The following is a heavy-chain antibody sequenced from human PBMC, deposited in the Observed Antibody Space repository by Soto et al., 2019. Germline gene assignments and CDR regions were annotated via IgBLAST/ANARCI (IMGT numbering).Heavy chain of an antibody. CDR2: INPNSGGT. CDR3: ARATRHGIFRPLYYYGMDV. J-gene: IGHJ6*02. D-gene: IGHD2-15*01. V-gene: IGHV1-2*04. Sequence: GASVKVSCKASGYTFTGYYMHWVRQAPGQGLEWMGWINPNSGGTNYAQKFQGWVTMTRDTSISTAYMELSRLRSDDTAVYYCARATRHGIFRPLYYYGMDVWGQGTTVTVSS. CDR1: GYTFTGYY.